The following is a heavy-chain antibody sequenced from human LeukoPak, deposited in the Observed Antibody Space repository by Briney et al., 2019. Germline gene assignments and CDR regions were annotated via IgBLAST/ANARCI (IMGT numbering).Heavy chain of an antibody. Sequence: SETLSLTCTVSGYSISSGYFWGWIRQPPGKGLEWIGTIYNSGSTYYSPSLTSRVTISLDTSRNQFSLKLNSVTAADTAVYYCAKSNGYGLVDIWGQGTMVTVSS. CDR2: IYNSGST. V-gene: IGHV4-38-2*02. J-gene: IGHJ3*02. CDR3: AKSNGYGLVDI. D-gene: IGHD3-10*01. CDR1: GYSISSGYF.